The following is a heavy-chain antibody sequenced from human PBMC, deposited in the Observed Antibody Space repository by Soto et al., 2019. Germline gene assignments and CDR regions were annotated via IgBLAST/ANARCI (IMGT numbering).Heavy chain of an antibody. J-gene: IGHJ4*02. CDR1: GFTFSSYA. D-gene: IGHD3-22*01. CDR3: AKRASIGYRLAHFDY. CDR2: ISGSGHST. V-gene: IGHV3-23*01. Sequence: GSLRLSWAASGFTFSSYAMSWVRQAPGKGLEWVSAISGSGHSTYYADSVKGRFTISRDDSKNTLYLQMNSLRAEDTAVFYCAKRASIGYRLAHFDYWGQGTPVTVSS.